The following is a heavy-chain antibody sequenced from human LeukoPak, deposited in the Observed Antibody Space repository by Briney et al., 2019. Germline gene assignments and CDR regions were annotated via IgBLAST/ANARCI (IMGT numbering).Heavy chain of an antibody. CDR3: ARQIRTYYYDSSGYYYYYYMDV. V-gene: IGHV5-51*01. Sequence: GESLKISCQGSGYSFTSHWIGWVRQMPGKGLEWMGIIYPGNSATTYSPSFQGQVTISADKSISTAYLQWSSLKASDTAMYYCARQIRTYYYDSSGYYYYYYMDVWGKGTTVTVSS. CDR2: IYPGNSAT. CDR1: GYSFTSHW. J-gene: IGHJ6*03. D-gene: IGHD3-22*01.